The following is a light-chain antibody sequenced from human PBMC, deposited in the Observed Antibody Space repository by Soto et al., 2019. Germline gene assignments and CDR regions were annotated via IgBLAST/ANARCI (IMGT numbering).Light chain of an antibody. V-gene: IGKV1-5*03. CDR2: KAS. CDR3: QQYSSYPWT. J-gene: IGKJ1*01. Sequence: DIQMTQSPSTLSASVGERVTITCRASQTISTLVAWYQQRPGKAPNLLIYKASSLESGVPSRFSGSGSGTDFTLTISSLQPDDVATYFCQQYSSYPWTFGQGTKVEVK. CDR1: QTISTL.